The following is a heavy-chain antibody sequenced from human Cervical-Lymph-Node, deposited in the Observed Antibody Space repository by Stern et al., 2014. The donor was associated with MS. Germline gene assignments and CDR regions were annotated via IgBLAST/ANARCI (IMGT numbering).Heavy chain of an antibody. Sequence: VQLVESGPGLVKPSQTLSLTCIVSGGSISSGDYYWTWLRQHPGKGLAWIGFIYCTGSPYYNPSLKSRVTISVDTSKNQFSLKLNSVNAADTAVYYCARSSSWPHLFDYWGQGTLVTVSS. V-gene: IGHV4-31*03. CDR1: GGSISSGDYY. CDR2: IYCTGSP. D-gene: IGHD6-13*01. CDR3: ARSSSWPHLFDY. J-gene: IGHJ4*02.